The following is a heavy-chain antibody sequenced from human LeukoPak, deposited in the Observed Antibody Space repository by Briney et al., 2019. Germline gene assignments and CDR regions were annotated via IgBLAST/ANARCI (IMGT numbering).Heavy chain of an antibody. CDR2: IYYIGST. CDR3: ARHGGAYSFDY. CDR1: GGSISSYY. V-gene: IGHV4-59*08. D-gene: IGHD4-11*01. Sequence: SETLSLTCTVSGGSISSYYWSWVRQPPGKGLQWIGCIYYIGSTNYNPSLKSRVTISLDTSKNQFSLKLSSVTAADTAVYYCARHGGAYSFDYWGQGTLVTVSS. J-gene: IGHJ4*02.